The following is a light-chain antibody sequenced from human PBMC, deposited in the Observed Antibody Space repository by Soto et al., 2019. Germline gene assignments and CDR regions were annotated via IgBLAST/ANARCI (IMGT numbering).Light chain of an antibody. CDR3: EQYGSSTRT. CDR1: QSVSSY. CDR2: DAS. J-gene: IGKJ1*01. Sequence: EIAMTQSPATLSVSPGERATLSWGASQSVSSYLAWYQQKPGQAPRLLIYDASNRATGIPARFSVSGSGTDFTLTISSLEHEDFAVYYCEQYGSSTRTFGQGTKVDIK. V-gene: IGKV3-11*01.